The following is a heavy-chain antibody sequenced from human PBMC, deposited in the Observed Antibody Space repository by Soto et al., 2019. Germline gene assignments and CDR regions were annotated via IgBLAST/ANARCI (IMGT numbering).Heavy chain of an antibody. CDR2: IFPKFGTT. J-gene: IGHJ6*02. CDR3: EAEMTFGKLSVV. V-gene: IGHV1-69*01. CDR1: GDTDTNYV. Sequence: QVQLVQSGAEVKKPGSSVKVSCKASGDTDTNYVISWVRQAPGQGLEWMGGIFPKFGTTYSAQKLQDRPTITADESTSTLYMQLSSLRLDDTAVYYCEAEMTFGKLSVVWGQGTTVTVSS. D-gene: IGHD3-16*02.